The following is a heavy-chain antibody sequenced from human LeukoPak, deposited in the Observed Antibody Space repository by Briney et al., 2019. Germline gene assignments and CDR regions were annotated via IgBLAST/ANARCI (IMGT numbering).Heavy chain of an antibody. V-gene: IGHV5-51*03. CDR2: IYPGDSDT. D-gene: IGHD3-22*01. J-gene: IGHJ3*02. CDR3: ARRLLSLTMIDAFDI. CDR1: GYSFTSYW. Sequence: GESLKISCKGSGYSFTSYWIGWVRQIPGKGLEWMGIIYPGDSDTRYSPSFQGQVTISADKSISTAYLQWSSLKASDTAMYYCARRLLSLTMIDAFDIWGQGTMVTVSS.